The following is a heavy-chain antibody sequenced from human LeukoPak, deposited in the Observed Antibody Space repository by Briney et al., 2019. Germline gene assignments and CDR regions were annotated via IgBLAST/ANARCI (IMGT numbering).Heavy chain of an antibody. J-gene: IGHJ5*02. CDR1: GGSISSSNW. Sequence: SGTLSLTCAVSGGSISSSNWWSWVRQPPGKGLEWIGEIYHSGSTNYNPSLKSRVTMSVDTSKNQFSLKLSSVTAADTAVYYCARTKGFNWFDPWSQGTLVTVSS. V-gene: IGHV4-4*02. CDR2: IYHSGST. CDR3: ARTKGFNWFDP. D-gene: IGHD2-8*01.